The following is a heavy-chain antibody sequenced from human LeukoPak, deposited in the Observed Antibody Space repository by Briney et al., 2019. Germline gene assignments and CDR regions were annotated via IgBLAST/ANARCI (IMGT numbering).Heavy chain of an antibody. D-gene: IGHD6-13*01. CDR2: IYYSGST. Sequence: SETLSLTCTVSGGSISSYYWSWLRQPPGKGLEWIGYIYYSGSTNYNPSLKSRVTISVDTSKNQFSLKLSSVTAADTAVYYCAGYLAGQPSGPNRWGPGTLVTVSS. V-gene: IGHV4-59*08. CDR3: AGYLAGQPSGPNR. CDR1: GGSISSYY. J-gene: IGHJ5*02.